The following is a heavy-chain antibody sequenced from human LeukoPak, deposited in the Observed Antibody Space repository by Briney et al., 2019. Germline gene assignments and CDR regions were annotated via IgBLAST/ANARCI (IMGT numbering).Heavy chain of an antibody. J-gene: IGHJ4*02. D-gene: IGHD3-16*01. V-gene: IGHV1-69*04. CDR2: IIPILGIA. Sequence: GASVKVSCKASGGTFGSYAISWVRQAPGQGLEWMGRIIPILGIANYAQKFQGRVTITADKSTSTAYMELSSLRSEDTAVYYCARGGDYGDYFDYWAREPWSPSPQ. CDR3: ARGGDYGDYFDY. CDR1: GGTFGSYA.